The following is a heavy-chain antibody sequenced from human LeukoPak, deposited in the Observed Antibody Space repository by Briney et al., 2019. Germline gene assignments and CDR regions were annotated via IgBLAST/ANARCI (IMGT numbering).Heavy chain of an antibody. CDR2: ISSSSSTI. J-gene: IGHJ4*02. V-gene: IGHV3-48*04. CDR3: ARGYSYGTY. D-gene: IGHD5-18*01. Sequence: GGSLRLSCAASGFTFSTYDMNWVRQAPGKGLEWVSYISSSSSTIYYADSVKGRFTISGDNAKNSLYLQMNSLRAEDTAVYYCARGYSYGTYWGQGTLVTVSS. CDR1: GFTFSTYD.